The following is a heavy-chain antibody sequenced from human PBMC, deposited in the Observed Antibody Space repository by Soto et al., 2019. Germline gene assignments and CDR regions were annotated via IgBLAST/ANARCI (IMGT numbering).Heavy chain of an antibody. V-gene: IGHV1-69*01. CDR3: ARDPPKNYYDSSGYYGWFDY. J-gene: IGHJ4*02. CDR1: GGTFSSYA. CDR2: IIPIFGTA. Sequence: QVQLVQSGAEVKKPGSSVKVSCKASGGTFSSYAISWVRQAPGQGLEWMGGIIPIFGTANYAQKFQGRVTITADEATSTAYRELSSLRSEDTAVYYCARDPPKNYYDSSGYYGWFDYWGQGTLVTVSS. D-gene: IGHD3-22*01.